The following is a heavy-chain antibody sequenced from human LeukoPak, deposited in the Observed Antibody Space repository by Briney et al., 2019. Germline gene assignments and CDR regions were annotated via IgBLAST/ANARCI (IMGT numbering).Heavy chain of an antibody. CDR1: GGSISSSSYY. CDR3: ARQRLEHPNTVY. Sequence: SETLSLTCTVSGGSISSSSYYWGWIRQPPGKGLEWIGSIYYSGSTYYNPSLKSRVTISVDTSKNQFSLKLSSVTAADTAVYYCARQRLEHPNTVYWGQGTLVTVSS. CDR2: IYYSGST. D-gene: IGHD1/OR15-1a*01. V-gene: IGHV4-39*01. J-gene: IGHJ4*02.